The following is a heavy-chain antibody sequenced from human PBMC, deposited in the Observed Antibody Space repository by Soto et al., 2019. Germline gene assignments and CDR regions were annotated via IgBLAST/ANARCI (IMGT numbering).Heavy chain of an antibody. J-gene: IGHJ5*02. CDR2: ISAYNGNT. CDR1: GYTFTSYG. Sequence: ASVKVSCKASGYTFTSYGISWVRQAPGQGLEWMGWISAYNGNTNYAQKLQGRVTMTTDTSTSTAYMELRSLRSDDTAVYYCARAQQLYYGSGSYYNDWFDPWGQGTLVTVSS. CDR3: ARAQQLYYGSGSYYNDWFDP. D-gene: IGHD3-10*01. V-gene: IGHV1-18*01.